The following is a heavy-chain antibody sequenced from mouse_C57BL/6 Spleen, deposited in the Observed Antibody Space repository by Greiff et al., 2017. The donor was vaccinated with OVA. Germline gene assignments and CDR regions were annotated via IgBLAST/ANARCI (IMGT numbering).Heavy chain of an antibody. J-gene: IGHJ4*01. Sequence: VQLQQSGPGLVQPSQSLSITCTVSGFSLTSYGVHWVRQSPGKGLEWLGVIWTGGSTDYNAAFMSRLSITKDNSKSQVFFKMNSLQADDTAIYYCAKDDGYFSHAMDYWGQGTSVTVSS. CDR1: GFSLTSYG. CDR3: AKDDGYFSHAMDY. CDR2: IWTGGST. D-gene: IGHD2-3*01. V-gene: IGHV2-5*01.